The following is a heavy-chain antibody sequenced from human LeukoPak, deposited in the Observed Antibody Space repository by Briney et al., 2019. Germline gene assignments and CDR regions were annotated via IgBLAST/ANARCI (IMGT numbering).Heavy chain of an antibody. J-gene: IGHJ4*02. Sequence: GGSLRLSCVGSGFTFGNHWMSWVRQAPGKGLEWVANINQDGSENFYADSLRGRFTISGDNAMKSLFLQIDSLRAEDTAVYYCAKDMGLGSYSGGFDYWGQGTLVTVSS. CDR2: INQDGSEN. D-gene: IGHD1-26*01. CDR3: AKDMGLGSYSGGFDY. CDR1: GFTFGNHW. V-gene: IGHV3-7*01.